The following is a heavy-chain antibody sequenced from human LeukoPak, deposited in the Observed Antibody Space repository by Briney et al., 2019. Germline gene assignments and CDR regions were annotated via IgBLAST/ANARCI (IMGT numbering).Heavy chain of an antibody. CDR1: GGSLSSGGYY. V-gene: IGHV4-31*03. CDR3: ASTYITMVRGVIMANWFDP. D-gene: IGHD3-10*01. CDR2: IYYSGST. Sequence: SQTLSLTCTVSGGSLSSGGYYWGWVRQHPGTGLEWIGYIYYSGSTYYNPSLKSRVTISVDTSKNQFSLKLSSVTAADTAVYYCASTYITMVRGVIMANWFDPWGQGTLVTVSS. J-gene: IGHJ5*02.